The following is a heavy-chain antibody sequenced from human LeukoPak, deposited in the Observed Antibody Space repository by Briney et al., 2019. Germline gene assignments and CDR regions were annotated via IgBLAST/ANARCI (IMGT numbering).Heavy chain of an antibody. CDR3: AREQLLWFGEFRNYYYMDV. J-gene: IGHJ6*03. CDR2: INPNSGGT. V-gene: IGHV1-2*02. CDR1: GYTFTGCY. D-gene: IGHD3-10*01. Sequence: ASVKVSCKASGYTFTGCYMHWVRQAPGQGLGGMGWINPNSGGTNYAQKFQGRVTMTRDTSISTAYMELSRLRSDDTAVYYCAREQLLWFGEFRNYYYMDVWGKGTTVTVSS.